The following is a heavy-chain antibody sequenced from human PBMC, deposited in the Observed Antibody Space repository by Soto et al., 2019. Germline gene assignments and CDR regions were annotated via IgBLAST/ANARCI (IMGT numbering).Heavy chain of an antibody. V-gene: IGHV4-31*03. CDR1: GGSISSGGYY. CDR2: IYYSGST. D-gene: IGHD3-9*01. Sequence: QVQLQESGPGLVKPSQTLSLTCTVSGGSISSGGYYWSWIRQHPGKGLEWIGYIYYSGSTYYNPSLKNRVTISVDTSKNQFSLKLSSVTAADTAVYYCAREARNYDILTGYYAGYEVDYWGQGTLVTVSS. J-gene: IGHJ4*02. CDR3: AREARNYDILTGYYAGYEVDY.